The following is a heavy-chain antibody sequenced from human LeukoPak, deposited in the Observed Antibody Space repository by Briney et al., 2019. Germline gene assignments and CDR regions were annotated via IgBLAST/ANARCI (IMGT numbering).Heavy chain of an antibody. V-gene: IGHV4-31*03. Sequence: PSETLSLTCTVSGGSISSGGYYWSWIRQHPGKGLEWIGYIYYSGGTYYNPSLKSRVTISVDTSKNQFSLKLSSVTAADTAVYYCARVKREDYGDYVGFDYRGQGTLVTVSS. CDR3: ARVKREDYGDYVGFDY. D-gene: IGHD4-17*01. CDR2: IYYSGGT. J-gene: IGHJ4*02. CDR1: GGSISSGGYY.